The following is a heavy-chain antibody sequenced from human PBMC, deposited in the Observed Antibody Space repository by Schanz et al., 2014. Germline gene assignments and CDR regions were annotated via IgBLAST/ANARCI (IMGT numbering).Heavy chain of an antibody. CDR2: IHYSGST. J-gene: IGHJ2*01. CDR3: ARDTTWRLDL. D-gene: IGHD1-1*01. Sequence: QVQLQESGPGLVKPSETLSLICSVSGGSIGTYYWNWIRLPPGKGLEWIGYIHYSGSTNYNPSLKSRFPISLDTSKSQFSLALTSLTAADTAGYYCARDTTWRLDLWGRGTLVTVSS. CDR1: GGSIGTYY. V-gene: IGHV4-59*12.